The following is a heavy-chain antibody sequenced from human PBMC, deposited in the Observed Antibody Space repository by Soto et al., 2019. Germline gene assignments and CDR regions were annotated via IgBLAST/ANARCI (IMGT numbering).Heavy chain of an antibody. CDR1: GFSFSSYG. Sequence: QVQLVESGGGVVQPGRSLRLSCAASGFSFSSYGMHWVRQAPGKGLEWVSMISYDGTDEYYADSVKGRFTISRDNSKNAVYLQMNSLRPEDTAVYYCAKQESHWNDHFDYWGQGTLVTVSS. V-gene: IGHV3-30*18. D-gene: IGHD1-1*01. J-gene: IGHJ4*02. CDR3: AKQESHWNDHFDY. CDR2: ISYDGTDE.